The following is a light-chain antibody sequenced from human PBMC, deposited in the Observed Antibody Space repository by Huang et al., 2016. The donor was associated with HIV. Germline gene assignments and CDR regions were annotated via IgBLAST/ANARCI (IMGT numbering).Light chain of an antibody. CDR3: QQRSNWPQFS. CDR2: DAS. Sequence: EIVLTQSPVTLSLSPGERATLACRASQSVSNYLAWYQQKPGQAPNHLIYDASVRATGIPTRFSGSGSGTDFTLTVTSLEPEVFAVYYCQQRSNWPQFSFGQGTQLEIK. J-gene: IGKJ2*03. V-gene: IGKV3-11*01. CDR1: QSVSNY.